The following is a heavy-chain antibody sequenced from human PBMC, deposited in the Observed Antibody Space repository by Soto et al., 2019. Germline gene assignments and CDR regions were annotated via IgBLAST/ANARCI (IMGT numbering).Heavy chain of an antibody. CDR1: VGSISSGGYY. Sequence: TSETLSLTCTVSVGSISSGGYYWSWIRQHPGKGLEWIGYTYYFGSTYYDPSLKSRITISIDTSKNQFSLKLNSVTASDTAVYYCARSRNGDYVPQYWGQGTLVTVSS. D-gene: IGHD4-17*01. CDR2: TYYFGST. V-gene: IGHV4-30-4*08. CDR3: ARSRNGDYVPQY. J-gene: IGHJ4*02.